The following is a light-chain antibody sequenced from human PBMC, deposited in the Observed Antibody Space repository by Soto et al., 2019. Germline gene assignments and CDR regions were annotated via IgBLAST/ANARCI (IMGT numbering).Light chain of an antibody. J-gene: IGKJ5*01. V-gene: IGKV3D-20*02. CDR3: QQRSNWPFT. Sequence: ESVLTQSPGTLSLSPGERATLSCRASQSVSSNYLAWYQQKPGQAPRLLIYGASTRATGIQDRFSGSGSGTDFTLTIRRLEPEDFAVYYCQQRSNWPFTFGQGTRLEIK. CDR2: GAS. CDR1: QSVSSNY.